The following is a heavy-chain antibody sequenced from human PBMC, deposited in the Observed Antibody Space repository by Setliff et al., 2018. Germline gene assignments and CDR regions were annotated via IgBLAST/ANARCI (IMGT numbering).Heavy chain of an antibody. CDR1: GGSFSGYY. J-gene: IGHJ4*02. Sequence: SETLSLTCAVYGGSFSGYYWSWIRQPPGKGLEWIGHIYYSGNTYYSPSLKSLVTMFVDTSKNQFSLMLYSVTAADTAIYYCAIYDSSGYSENYYFDYWGQGTLVTVSS. V-gene: IGHV4-34*10. D-gene: IGHD3-22*01. CDR2: IYYSGNT. CDR3: AIYDSSGYSENYYFDY.